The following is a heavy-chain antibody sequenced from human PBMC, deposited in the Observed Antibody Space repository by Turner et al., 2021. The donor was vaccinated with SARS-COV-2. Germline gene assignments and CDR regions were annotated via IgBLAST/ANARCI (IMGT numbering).Heavy chain of an antibody. CDR2: IYYSGST. CDR3: ASETRYYSGRGWFDP. V-gene: IGHV4-39*01. CDR1: GGSISSSSYY. Sequence: QLQLQESGPGLVTPSETLSLPCTVSGGSISSSSYYWGWIRQPPGKGLEWIGSIYYSGSTYYNPSLKSRVTISVDTSKNQFSLKLSSVTAADTAVYYCASETRYYSGRGWFDPWGQGTLVTVSS. D-gene: IGHD3-10*02. J-gene: IGHJ5*02.